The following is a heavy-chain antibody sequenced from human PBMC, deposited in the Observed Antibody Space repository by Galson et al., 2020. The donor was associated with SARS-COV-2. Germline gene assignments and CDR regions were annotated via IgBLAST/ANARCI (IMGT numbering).Heavy chain of an antibody. J-gene: IGHJ4*02. CDR2: ISSSSSYI. D-gene: IGHD5-18*01. Sequence: GGSLRLSCAASGFTFSSYSMNWVRQAPGKGLEWVSSISSSSSYIYYADSVKGRFTISRDNAKNSLYLQMNSLRAEDTAVYYCARDPGYSYGYKLDYWGQGTRVTVSS. CDR1: GFTFSSYS. CDR3: ARDPGYSYGYKLDY. V-gene: IGHV3-21*01.